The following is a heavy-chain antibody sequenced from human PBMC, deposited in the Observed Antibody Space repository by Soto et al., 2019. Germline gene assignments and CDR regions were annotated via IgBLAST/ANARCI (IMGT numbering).Heavy chain of an antibody. J-gene: IGHJ6*02. CDR2: IYPGDSDT. Sequence: PGESLKISCKGSGYSFTSYWIGWVRQMPGKGLEWMGIIYPGDSDTRYSPSFQGQVTISADKSISTAYLQWSSLKASDTAMYYCARRGEGGYSGYDTGYYYGMDVWGQGTTVTVSS. CDR1: GYSFTSYW. CDR3: ARRGEGGYSGYDTGYYYGMDV. V-gene: IGHV5-51*01. D-gene: IGHD5-12*01.